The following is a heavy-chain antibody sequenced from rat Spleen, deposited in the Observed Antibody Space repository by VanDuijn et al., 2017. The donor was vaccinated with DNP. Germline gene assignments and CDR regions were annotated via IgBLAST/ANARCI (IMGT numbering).Heavy chain of an antibody. CDR1: GFTFSDYN. CDR2: INTDGDSA. J-gene: IGHJ2*01. Sequence: EVQLVESGGGLVQPERSLKLSCAASGFTFSDYNMAWVRQAPGKGLEWVASINTDGDSAYYLDSVKGRFTVSRDNAENTAYLQMDSLRSEDTATYYCATHPFRLPGYDWGQGVMVTVSS. CDR3: ATHPFRLPGYD. V-gene: IGHV5S13*01. D-gene: IGHD1-4*01.